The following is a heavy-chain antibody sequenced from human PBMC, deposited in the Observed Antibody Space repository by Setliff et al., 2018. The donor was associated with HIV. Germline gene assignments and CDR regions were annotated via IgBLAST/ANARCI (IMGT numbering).Heavy chain of an antibody. CDR3: ARFNALLGSSTYYDY. CDR1: GGSISSGSYY. J-gene: IGHJ4*02. Sequence: SETLSLTCTVSGGSISSGSYYWTWIRQPPGRGLEWIGYIFYSGTTKFNPSLKCRAAISVDSSNNQFSLKMTSVTAADTAVYFCARFNALLGSSTYYDYWGPGLLVTVSS. CDR2: IFYSGTT. D-gene: IGHD3-22*01. V-gene: IGHV4-61*01.